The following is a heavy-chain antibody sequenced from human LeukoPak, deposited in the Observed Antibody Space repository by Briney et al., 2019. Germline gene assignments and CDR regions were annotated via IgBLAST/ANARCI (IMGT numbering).Heavy chain of an antibody. V-gene: IGHV5-51*01. CDR3: ARHPLQIGGGYPDLGVYYMGV. J-gene: IGHJ6*03. Sequence: GESLKISCKGSGYSFTSYWIGWVRQMPGKGLEWMGIIYPGDSDTRYSPSFQGQVTISADKSISTAYLQWSSLKASDTAMYYLARHPLQIGGGYPDLGVYYMGVWGKGTTVTVSS. CDR1: GYSFTSYW. CDR2: IYPGDSDT. D-gene: IGHD3-16*01.